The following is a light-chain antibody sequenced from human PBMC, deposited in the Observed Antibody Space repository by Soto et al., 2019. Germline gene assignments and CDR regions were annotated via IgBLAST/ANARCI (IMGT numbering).Light chain of an antibody. CDR2: CAS. Sequence: EIALTQSPATLSLSPGERATLSCRASQSVSTNYLAWYQQRPGQAPRLLIFCASYRATGIPDRFSGSGSGTYFTLTISRLEPEDFAVYYCQHYSSSPPEFTFGPGTKVDSK. J-gene: IGKJ3*01. CDR1: QSVSTNY. V-gene: IGKV3-20*01. CDR3: QHYSSSPPEFT.